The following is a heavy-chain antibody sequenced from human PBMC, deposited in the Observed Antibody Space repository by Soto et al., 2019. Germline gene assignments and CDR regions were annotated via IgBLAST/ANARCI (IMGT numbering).Heavy chain of an antibody. CDR2: IYYSGST. Sequence: PSETLSLTCTVSGGSISSYYWSWIRQPPWKGLEWIGYIYYSGSTNYNPSLKSRVTISVDTSKNQFSLKLSSVTAADTAVYYCARSGPDYDFWSGSMIGFDYWGQGTLVTVSS. J-gene: IGHJ4*02. CDR3: ARSGPDYDFWSGSMIGFDY. V-gene: IGHV4-59*01. D-gene: IGHD3-3*01. CDR1: GGSISSYY.